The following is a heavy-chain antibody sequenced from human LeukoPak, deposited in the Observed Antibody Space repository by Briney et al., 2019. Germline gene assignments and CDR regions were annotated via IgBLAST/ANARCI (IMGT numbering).Heavy chain of an antibody. V-gene: IGHV4-59*01. CDR1: GGSISSYY. CDR3: AYIAAAGTSNENAFDI. Sequence: SETLPLTCTVSGGSISSYYWSWIRQPPGKGLEWIGYIYYSGSTNYNPSLKSRVTISVDTSKNQFSLKLSSVTAADTAVYYCAYIAAAGTSNENAFDIWGQGTMVTVSS. J-gene: IGHJ3*02. D-gene: IGHD6-13*01. CDR2: IYYSGST.